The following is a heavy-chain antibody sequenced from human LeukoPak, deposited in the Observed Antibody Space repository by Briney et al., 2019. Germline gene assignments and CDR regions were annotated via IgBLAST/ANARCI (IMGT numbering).Heavy chain of an antibody. D-gene: IGHD4-17*01. Sequence: GGSLRLSCAASGVTFSIDSMKWVRQAPGKGREWVSSINSNSSDIYYADSVKGRFTISRDNAKNSLYLQMNTLRAEDTPVYYCARGKRYGYYVLFDYWG. CDR3: ARGKRYGYYVLFDY. V-gene: IGHV3-21*01. CDR2: INSNSSDI. CDR1: GVTFSIDS. J-gene: IGHJ4*01.